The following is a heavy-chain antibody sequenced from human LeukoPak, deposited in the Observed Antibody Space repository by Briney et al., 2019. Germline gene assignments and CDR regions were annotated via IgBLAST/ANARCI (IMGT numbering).Heavy chain of an antibody. CDR1: GFTFSDYA. CDR2: FDGSGDGT. Sequence: QPGGSLRLSCAASGFTFSDYAMSWVRQAPGKGLEWVSGFDGSGDGTYYVDSVKGRFTISRDNSENTVYLQMNSVRAEDTAVYYCARGSGYSHWGQGTLVTVSS. CDR3: ARGSGYSH. V-gene: IGHV3-23*01. J-gene: IGHJ4*02. D-gene: IGHD3-3*01.